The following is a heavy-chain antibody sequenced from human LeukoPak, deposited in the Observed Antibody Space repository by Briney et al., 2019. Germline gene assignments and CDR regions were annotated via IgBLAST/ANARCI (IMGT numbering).Heavy chain of an antibody. V-gene: IGHV3-7*01. CDR3: ARGGYYDSSGYYVNY. D-gene: IGHD3-22*01. CDR1: GFTFSSYW. Sequence: GGSLRLSCAASGFTFSSYWMSWVRQAPGKGLEWVANIKDDGSETYYVDSVKGRFTISRDNAGNSLYLQMNSLRAEDTAVYYCARGGYYDSSGYYVNYWGQGTLVTVSS. J-gene: IGHJ4*02. CDR2: IKDDGSET.